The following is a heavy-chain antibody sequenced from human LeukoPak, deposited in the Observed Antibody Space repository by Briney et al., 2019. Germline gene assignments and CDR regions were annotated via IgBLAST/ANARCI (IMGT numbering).Heavy chain of an antibody. CDR2: IDWDDDK. CDR1: DVAGSTSVMS. Sequence: SGPSQVNVNQNSTLAGKLADVAGSTSVMSVKWVRQPPGKALEWLARIDWDDDKFYSTSLKNRLTISKGTSENQVVLTMTDIDPLDTATYFCARMGGAHRYFDYWGQGILVTVSS. V-gene: IGHV2-70*04. D-gene: IGHD1-26*01. J-gene: IGHJ4*02. CDR3: ARMGGAHRYFDY.